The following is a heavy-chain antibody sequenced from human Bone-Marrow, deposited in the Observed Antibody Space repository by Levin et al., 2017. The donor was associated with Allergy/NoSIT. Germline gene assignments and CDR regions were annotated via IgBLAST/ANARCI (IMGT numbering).Heavy chain of an antibody. V-gene: IGHV1-69*13. J-gene: IGHJ4*02. Sequence: SVKVSCKASGGTFSSYAISWVRQAPGQGLEWMGGIIPIFGTANYAQKFQGRVTITADESTSTAYMELSSLRSEDTAVYYCARSVGYDFRPWFDYWGQGTLVTVSS. CDR3: ARSVGYDFRPWFDY. CDR1: GGTFSSYA. D-gene: IGHD5-12*01. CDR2: IIPIFGTA.